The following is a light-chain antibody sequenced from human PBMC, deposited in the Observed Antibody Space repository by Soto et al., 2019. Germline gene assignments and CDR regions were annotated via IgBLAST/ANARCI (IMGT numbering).Light chain of an antibody. CDR3: QQYGSSGT. V-gene: IGKV3-20*01. CDR2: GAS. J-gene: IGKJ1*01. CDR1: QSVSSN. Sequence: IVMTQSPATLSVSTGERATLSCRASQSVSSNLAWYQQKPGQAPRLLIYGASSRATGIPDRFSGSGSGTDFTLTISRLEPEDFAVYYCQQYGSSGTFGQGTKVDIK.